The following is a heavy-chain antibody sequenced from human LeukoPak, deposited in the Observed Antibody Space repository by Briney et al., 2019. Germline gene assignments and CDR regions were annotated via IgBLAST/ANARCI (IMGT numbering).Heavy chain of an antibody. CDR2: ISYDVSNK. V-gene: IGHV3-30-3*01. CDR3: ARSGYSSGWYESDAFDI. Sequence: HTGGSLRLSCAASGFAFSSYTMHWVRQAPGKGLEWVAVISYDVSNKYYADSVKGRFTISRDNSKNTLYLQMNSLRAEDTAVYYCARSGYSSGWYESDAFDIWGQGTMVTVSS. CDR1: GFAFSSYT. J-gene: IGHJ3*02. D-gene: IGHD6-19*01.